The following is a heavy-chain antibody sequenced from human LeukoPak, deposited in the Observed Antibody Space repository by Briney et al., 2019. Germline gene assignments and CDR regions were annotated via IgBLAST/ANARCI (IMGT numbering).Heavy chain of an antibody. CDR3: ARGGYTYGSGVAGDF. Sequence: ASVKVSCTASGYTFTSYDINWVRQATGQGLEWMGWISPDTGNTKYVQKLQGRVTMTTDTSTSTAYMELRSLRSDDTAVYYCARGGYTYGSGVAGDFWGQGTLVTVSS. V-gene: IGHV1-18*01. CDR2: ISPDTGNT. CDR1: GYTFTSYD. D-gene: IGHD5-18*01. J-gene: IGHJ4*02.